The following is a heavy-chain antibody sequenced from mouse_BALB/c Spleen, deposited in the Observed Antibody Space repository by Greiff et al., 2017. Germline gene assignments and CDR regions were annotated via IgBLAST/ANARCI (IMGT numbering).Heavy chain of an antibody. CDR3: ARGGVRRGDFDY. J-gene: IGHJ2*01. CDR1: GYSITSGYY. CDR2: ISYDGSN. Sequence: ESGPGLVKPSQSLSLTCSATGYSITSGYYWNWIRQFPGNKLEWTGYISYDGSNNYHPSPKKRISITRDTSKNQFFLKLNSLTTEDTATYYCARGGVRRGDFDYWGQGTTLTVSS. D-gene: IGHD1-2*01. V-gene: IGHV3-6*02.